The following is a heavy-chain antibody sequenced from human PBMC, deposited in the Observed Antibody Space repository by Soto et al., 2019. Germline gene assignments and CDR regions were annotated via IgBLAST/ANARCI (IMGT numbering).Heavy chain of an antibody. CDR3: ARDSDYYYDSSGLYGMDV. V-gene: IGHV3-33*01. CDR1: GFTFSSYG. CDR2: IWYDGSNK. Sequence: PGGSLRLSCAASGFTFSSYGMHWVRQAPGKGLEWVAVIWYDGSNKYYADSVKGRFTISRDNSKNTLYLQMNSLRAEDTAAYYCARDSDYYYDSSGLYGMDVWGQGTTVTVSS. J-gene: IGHJ6*02. D-gene: IGHD3-22*01.